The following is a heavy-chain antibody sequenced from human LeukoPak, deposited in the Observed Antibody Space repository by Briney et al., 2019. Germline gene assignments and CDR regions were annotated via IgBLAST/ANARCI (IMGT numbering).Heavy chain of an antibody. CDR1: GGSLTNYY. J-gene: IGHJ4*02. CDR2: IHSDGTT. V-gene: IGHV4-4*09. D-gene: IGHD3-16*01. Sequence: SETLSLTCSVSGGSLTNYYWGWLRQPPGKGLEFIGYIHSDGTTNYDSSLQSRVTISLGPSKLQYSLRLYSVTAADTALYFCARLNFRGGEALHSDSWGQGTLGTVSS. CDR3: ARLNFRGGEALHSDS.